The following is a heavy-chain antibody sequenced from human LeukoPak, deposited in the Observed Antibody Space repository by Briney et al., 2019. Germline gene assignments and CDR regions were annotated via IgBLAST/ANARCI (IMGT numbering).Heavy chain of an antibody. Sequence: SGPTLVKPKQTVTLTCTFSGLSLSTVGVGVVWIRQPPGKALEWLGVTYWNGDKRYNPSLASRLTITKDTSINQEVITLTNMDPVDTATYYCGHRRESFDYHGIDVRGQGTTVTVSS. D-gene: IGHD2/OR15-2a*01. J-gene: IGHJ6*02. V-gene: IGHV2-5*01. CDR2: TYWNGDK. CDR1: GLSLSTVGVG. CDR3: GHRRESFDYHGIDV.